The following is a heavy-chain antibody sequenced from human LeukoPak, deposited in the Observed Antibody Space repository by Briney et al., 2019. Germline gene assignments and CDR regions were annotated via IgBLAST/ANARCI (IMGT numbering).Heavy chain of an antibody. J-gene: IGHJ4*02. CDR1: GYTLTELS. V-gene: IGHV1-24*01. CDR2: FDPEDGET. CDR3: ATAYCSGGSCHPCFDY. Sequence: ASVKVSCKVYGYTLTELSMHWVRQAPGKGLERMGGFDPEDGETIYAQKFQGRVTMTEDTSTDTAYMELSSLRSEDTAVYYCATAYCSGGSCHPCFDYWGQGTLVTVSS. D-gene: IGHD2-15*01.